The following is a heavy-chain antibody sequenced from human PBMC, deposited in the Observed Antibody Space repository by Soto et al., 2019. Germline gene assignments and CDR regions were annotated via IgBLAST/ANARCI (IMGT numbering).Heavy chain of an antibody. J-gene: IGHJ5*02. CDR2: MNPNSGNT. D-gene: IGHD1-1*01. Sequence: ASVKVSCKASGYTFTSYDINWVRQATGQGLEWMGWMNPNSGNTGYAQKFQGIVTMTRNTSISTAYMELSSLRSEGTAVYYCARHLDGNAFDPWGQGTLVTVSS. CDR1: GYTFTSYD. V-gene: IGHV1-8*01. CDR3: ARHLDGNAFDP.